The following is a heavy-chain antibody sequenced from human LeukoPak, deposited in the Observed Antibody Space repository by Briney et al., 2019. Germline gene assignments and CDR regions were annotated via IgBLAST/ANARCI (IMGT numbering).Heavy chain of an antibody. V-gene: IGHV3-64D*09. CDR1: GFPFSSYA. D-gene: IGHD2-15*01. J-gene: IGHJ6*02. CDR2: ISDSGGST. Sequence: GGSVRLSCSASGFPFSSYAMHWVRQAPGKGLEYVSAISDSGGSTYYADSVKGRFTISRDNSKNTAYLQMSSLRAEDTAVYFCVRGYSFGPYGMDVWGQGTTVTVSS. CDR3: VRGYSFGPYGMDV.